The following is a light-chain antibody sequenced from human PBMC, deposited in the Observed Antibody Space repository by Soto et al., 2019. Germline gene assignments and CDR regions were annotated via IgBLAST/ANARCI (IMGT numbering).Light chain of an antibody. CDR1: QSISSW. Sequence: DIQMTQSPSTLSASVGDRVTITCRASQSISSWLAWYQQKPGKAPKLLIYKASSLESGVPSRFSGSGSGTEFTLTISSLQPDDFATYYCQQYNSYSFGPGTKVDSK. J-gene: IGKJ3*01. CDR2: KAS. V-gene: IGKV1-5*03. CDR3: QQYNSYS.